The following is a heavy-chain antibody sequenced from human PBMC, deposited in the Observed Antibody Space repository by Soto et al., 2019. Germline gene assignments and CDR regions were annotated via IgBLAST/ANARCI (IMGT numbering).Heavy chain of an antibody. V-gene: IGHV3-9*01. D-gene: IGHD3-10*01. CDR2: ISWNSGSI. CDR1: GFTFDDYA. J-gene: IGHJ6*02. Sequence: GGSLRLSCAASGFTFDDYAMHWVRQAPGKGLEWVSGISWNSGSIGYADSVKGRFTISRDNAKNSLYLQMNSLRAEDTALYYCAKDMVRGVIIGGMDVWGQGTTVTVSS. CDR3: AKDMVRGVIIGGMDV.